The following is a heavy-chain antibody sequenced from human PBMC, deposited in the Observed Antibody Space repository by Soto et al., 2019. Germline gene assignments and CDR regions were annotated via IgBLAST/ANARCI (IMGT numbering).Heavy chain of an antibody. CDR3: ARFLSDCSGGSCYGTDAFDI. CDR1: GGSISSGGYY. Sequence: QVQLQESGPGLVKPSQTLSLTCTVSGGSISSGGYYWSWIRQHPGKGLEWIGYIYYSGSTYYNPSLKSRVTIAVDTSKNQFSLKRSSVTAADTAVYYCARFLSDCSGGSCYGTDAFDIWGQGTMVTVSS. CDR2: IYYSGST. D-gene: IGHD2-15*01. V-gene: IGHV4-31*03. J-gene: IGHJ3*02.